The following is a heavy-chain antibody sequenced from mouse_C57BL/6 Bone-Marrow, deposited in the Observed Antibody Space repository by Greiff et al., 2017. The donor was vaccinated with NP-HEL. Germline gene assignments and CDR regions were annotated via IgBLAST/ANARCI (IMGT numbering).Heavy chain of an antibody. CDR3: ARALLRRYFDV. CDR2: IYPGDGDT. CDR1: GYAFSSYW. D-gene: IGHD1-1*01. Sequence: QVQLQQSGAELVKPGASVKISCKASGYAFSSYWMNWVKQRPGKGLEWIGQIYPGDGDTKYNGKFKGKATLTADKSSSTAYMQLSRLTSEDSAVYFYARALLRRYFDVWGTGTTVTVSS. V-gene: IGHV1-80*01. J-gene: IGHJ1*03.